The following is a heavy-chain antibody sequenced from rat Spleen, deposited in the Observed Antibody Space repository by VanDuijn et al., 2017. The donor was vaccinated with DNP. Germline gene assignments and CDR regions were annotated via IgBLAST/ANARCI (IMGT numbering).Heavy chain of an antibody. CDR2: IRANGVT. CDR3: VREGTLMTVGFLDY. D-gene: IGHD1-12*01. Sequence: QVQLKESGPGLVQPSQTLSLTCTVSGFSLADFSVHWVRQTPEKGLEWMGRIRANGVTDYHSALRSRLSISRDTSKSQVFLKMTSLQTEDTAIYFGVREGTLMTVGFLDYWGQGVMVTVSS. V-gene: IGHV2-19*01. J-gene: IGHJ2*01. CDR1: GFSLADFS.